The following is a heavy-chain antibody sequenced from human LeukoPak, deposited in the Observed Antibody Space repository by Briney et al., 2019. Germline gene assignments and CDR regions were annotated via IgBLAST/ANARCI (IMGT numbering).Heavy chain of an antibody. D-gene: IGHD3-10*01. J-gene: IGHJ4*02. CDR2: IYYSGST. Sequence: PSETLSLTCTVSGGSISSYYWSWIRQPPGKGLEWIGYIYYSGSTNYNPSLKSRVTISVDTSKNQFSLKLSSVTAADTAVYYCAKGEYGSGPFDYWGQGTLVTVSS. CDR1: GGSISSYY. CDR3: AKGEYGSGPFDY. V-gene: IGHV4-59*01.